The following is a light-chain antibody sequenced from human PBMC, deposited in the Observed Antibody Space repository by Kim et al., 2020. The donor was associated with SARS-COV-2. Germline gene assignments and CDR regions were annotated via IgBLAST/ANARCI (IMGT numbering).Light chain of an antibody. Sequence: ASVGDRVTITCRASQGISNSLAWFQQKAGKVPKRLIYAASNLQSGVPSRFSGSGSGTEFILTISSLQPEDFATYYCLQHNSYPLTFGQGTKVDIK. J-gene: IGKJ1*01. CDR3: LQHNSYPLT. CDR2: AAS. V-gene: IGKV1-17*03. CDR1: QGISNS.